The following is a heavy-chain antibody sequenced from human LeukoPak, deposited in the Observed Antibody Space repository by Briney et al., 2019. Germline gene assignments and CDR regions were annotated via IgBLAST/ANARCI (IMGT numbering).Heavy chain of an antibody. CDR3: AKEVTGTGKAFGF. D-gene: IGHD2-21*02. CDR2: INRDETEK. V-gene: IGHV3-7*03. Sequence: GGSLRLSCAASGFTFSTNWMGWVRQAPGKGLEWVATINRDETEKYYVDSVKGRFTISRDNTWDSLYLQMNSLRAEDAAVYYCAKEVTGTGKAFGFWGQGTLVTVSS. CDR1: GFTFSTNW. J-gene: IGHJ4*02.